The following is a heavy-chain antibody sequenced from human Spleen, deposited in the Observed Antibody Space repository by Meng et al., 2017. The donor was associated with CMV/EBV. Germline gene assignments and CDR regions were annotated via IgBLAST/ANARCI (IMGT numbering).Heavy chain of an antibody. D-gene: IGHD2-2*02. V-gene: IGHV1-69*10. J-gene: IGHJ6*02. Sequence: SVKVSCKASGGTFSSYAISWVRQAPGQGLEWMGGIIPILGIPNYAQKFQGRVTITADKSTSTASMELSSLRSEDTAVYYCARILSNTDYYGMDVWGQGTTVTVSS. CDR1: GGTFSSYA. CDR2: IIPILGIP. CDR3: ARILSNTDYYGMDV.